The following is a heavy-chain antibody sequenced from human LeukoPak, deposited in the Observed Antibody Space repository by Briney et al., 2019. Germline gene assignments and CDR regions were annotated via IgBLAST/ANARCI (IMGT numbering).Heavy chain of an antibody. V-gene: IGHV4-38-2*02. D-gene: IGHD2-2*01. J-gene: IGHJ4*02. Sequence: SETLSLTCTVSGYSISSGYYWGWIRQPPGKGLEWIGSIYHSGSTYYNPSLKSRVTISVDTSKNQFSLKLSSVTAADTAVYYCARVGYCSSTSCPDPLIASRAPDYWGQGTLVTVSS. CDR1: GYSISSGYY. CDR3: ARVGYCSSTSCPDPLIASRAPDY. CDR2: IYHSGST.